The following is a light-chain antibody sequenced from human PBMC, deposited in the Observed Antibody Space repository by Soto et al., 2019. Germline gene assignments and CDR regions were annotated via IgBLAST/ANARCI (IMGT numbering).Light chain of an antibody. V-gene: IGLV2-14*01. CDR2: EVN. CDR1: SSDVVDYNW. Sequence: QSVLTQPASGSGSPGQSITISCTGTSSDVVDYNWIAWYQQHPGQVPTLMMYEVNTRPLGVSNRFSGSKSGNTASLTMSGLQAEDESNYYCSSSSASGIHVFGGGTKATVL. CDR3: SSSSASGIHV. J-gene: IGLJ2*01.